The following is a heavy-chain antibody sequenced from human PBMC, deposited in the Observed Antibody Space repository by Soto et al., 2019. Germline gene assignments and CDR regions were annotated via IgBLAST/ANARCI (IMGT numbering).Heavy chain of an antibody. CDR3: ARGYADFWSGYYIYYYYGMDV. Sequence: PGKSLKISCKGSGYSFTSYWISWVRQMPGKGLEWMGRIDPSDSYTNYSPSFQGHVTISADKSISTAYLQWSSLKASDTAMYYCARGYADFWSGYYIYYYYGMDVWGQGTTVTVSS. CDR2: IDPSDSYT. J-gene: IGHJ6*02. V-gene: IGHV5-10-1*01. D-gene: IGHD3-3*01. CDR1: GYSFTSYW.